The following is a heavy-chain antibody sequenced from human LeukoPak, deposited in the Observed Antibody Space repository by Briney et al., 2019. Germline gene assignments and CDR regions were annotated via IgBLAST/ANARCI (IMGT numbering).Heavy chain of an antibody. CDR1: GFTFSSYA. CDR2: ISGSGGST. V-gene: IGHV3-23*01. D-gene: IGHD3-22*01. Sequence: GGSLRLSCAASGFTFSSYAMSWVRQAPGKGLEWVSAISGSGGSTYYADSVKGRFTISRENCKNTLYLKMNRLRCEERAVYYCANPEGYYYDSSGYHTPVVDYWGQGTLVTVSS. CDR3: ANPEGYYYDSSGYHTPVVDY. J-gene: IGHJ4*02.